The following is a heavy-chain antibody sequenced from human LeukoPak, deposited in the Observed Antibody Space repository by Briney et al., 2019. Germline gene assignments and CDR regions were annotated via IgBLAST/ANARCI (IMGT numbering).Heavy chain of an antibody. J-gene: IGHJ1*01. Sequence: SETLSLTCTVSGGSISSSGYYWGWVRQPRGKGLEWIGYIYYSGSTNYNPSLKSRVTISVDTSKNQFSLKLSSVTAADTAVYYRARHSKYYYDSSGSYVGYFQHWGQGTLVTVSS. V-gene: IGHV4-61*05. CDR3: ARHSKYYYDSSGSYVGYFQH. CDR2: IYYSGST. D-gene: IGHD3-22*01. CDR1: GGSISSSGYY.